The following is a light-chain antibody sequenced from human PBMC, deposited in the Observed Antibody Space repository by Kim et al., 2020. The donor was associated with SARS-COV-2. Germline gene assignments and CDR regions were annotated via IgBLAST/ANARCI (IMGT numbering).Light chain of an antibody. Sequence: SASVGDRVPLTCRASQGIGSDLGWYQQKLGKAPKRLIYATSRLQSGVPSGFSGGGSGTEFTLTISSLQPEDFATYYCLQHNRYPYTFGQGTKLEI. CDR2: ATS. J-gene: IGKJ2*01. V-gene: IGKV1-17*01. CDR3: LQHNRYPYT. CDR1: QGIGSD.